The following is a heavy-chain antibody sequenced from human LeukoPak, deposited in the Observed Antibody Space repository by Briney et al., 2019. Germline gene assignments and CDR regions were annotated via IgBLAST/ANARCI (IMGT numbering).Heavy chain of an antibody. J-gene: IGHJ4*02. D-gene: IGHD1-26*01. V-gene: IGHV1-18*01. CDR3: ARDHDPSVEQSGSPGFDY. CDR1: GYTFTSYG. Sequence: ASVKVSCQASGYTFTSYGISWVRQAPGQGLEWMGWISAYNGNTNYAQKLQGRVTMTTDTSTSTAYMELRSLRSDDTAVYYCARDHDPSVEQSGSPGFDYRGQGTLVTVSS. CDR2: ISAYNGNT.